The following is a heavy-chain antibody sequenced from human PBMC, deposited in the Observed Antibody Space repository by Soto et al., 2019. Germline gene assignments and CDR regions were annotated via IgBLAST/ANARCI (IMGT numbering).Heavy chain of an antibody. CDR3: ARSSKAPDYGDYGFDY. Sequence: ESLSLTCAVSGASISSYYWSGIRQPSGKGLEWIGLIYTSGSTNYNPSLKSRVTMSVDTSKNQFSLKLSSVTAADTAVYYCARSSKAPDYGDYGFDYWGQGTLVTVYS. CDR2: IYTSGST. J-gene: IGHJ4*02. V-gene: IGHV4-4*07. D-gene: IGHD4-17*01. CDR1: GASISSYY.